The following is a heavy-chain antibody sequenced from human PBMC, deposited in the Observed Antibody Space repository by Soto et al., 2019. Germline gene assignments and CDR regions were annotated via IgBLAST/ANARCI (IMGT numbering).Heavy chain of an antibody. Sequence: GGSLRLSCAASGFTVSSNYMSWVRQAPGKGLEWVSVIYSCGSTYYADSVKGRFTISRDNSKNTLYLQMNSLRAEDTAVYYCAKDNYYGSGSKIASYHYGMDVWGQGTTVTVSS. V-gene: IGHV3-53*01. CDR2: IYSCGST. J-gene: IGHJ6*02. D-gene: IGHD3-10*01. CDR1: GFTVSSNY. CDR3: AKDNYYGSGSKIASYHYGMDV.